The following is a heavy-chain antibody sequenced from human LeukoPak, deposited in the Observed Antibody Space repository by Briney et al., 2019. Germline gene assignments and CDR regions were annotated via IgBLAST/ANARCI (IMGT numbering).Heavy chain of an antibody. Sequence: PGGSLRLSCAASGFTFSSYAMYWVRQAPGKGLQWVATILYDGSNKYYVDSVKGRFTISRDNSKNTLYLQMNSLRAEDTAVYFCAKSGYNRFDYWGQETLVTVSS. J-gene: IGHJ4*02. CDR3: AKSGYNRFDY. CDR1: GFTFSSYA. CDR2: ILYDGSNK. V-gene: IGHV3-30*18. D-gene: IGHD5-24*01.